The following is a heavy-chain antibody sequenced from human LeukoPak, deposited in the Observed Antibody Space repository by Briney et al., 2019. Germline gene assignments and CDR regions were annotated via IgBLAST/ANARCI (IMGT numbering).Heavy chain of an antibody. D-gene: IGHD3-22*01. CDR1: GYTFTSYD. CDR2: MNPNSGNT. V-gene: IGHV1-8*01. Sequence: GASVKVSCKASGYTFTSYDINWVRQVTGQGLEWMGWMNPNSGNTGYAQKFQGRVTMTRNTSISTAYMELSSLRSEDTAVYYCARGEGYDSTYGMDVWGQGTTVTVSS. J-gene: IGHJ6*02. CDR3: ARGEGYDSTYGMDV.